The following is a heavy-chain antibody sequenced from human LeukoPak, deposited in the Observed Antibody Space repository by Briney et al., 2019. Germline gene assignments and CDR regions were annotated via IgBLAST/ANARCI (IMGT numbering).Heavy chain of an antibody. D-gene: IGHD3-3*01. V-gene: IGHV4-30-2*01. J-gene: IGHJ4*02. CDR2: IYHSGST. CDR1: GGSISSGGYY. Sequence: SQTLSLTCTVSGGSISSGGYYWSWIRQPPGKGLERIGYIYHSGSTYYNPSLKSRVTISVDRSKNQFSLKLSSVTAADTAVYYCARGAYYDFWSGYYAYFDYWGQRTLVTVSS. CDR3: ARGAYYDFWSGYYAYFDY.